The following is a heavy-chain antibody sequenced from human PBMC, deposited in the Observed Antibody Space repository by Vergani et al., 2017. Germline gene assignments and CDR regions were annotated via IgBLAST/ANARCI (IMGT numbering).Heavy chain of an antibody. J-gene: IGHJ4*02. CDR3: AGVSAIAVAGTVFDY. CDR1: GYTFTSYY. V-gene: IGHV1-46*03. CDR2: INPSGGST. D-gene: IGHD6-19*01. Sequence: QVQLVQSGAEVKKPGASVKVSCKASGYTFTSYYMHWVRQAPGQGLEWMGIINPSGGSTSYAQKFQGRVTMTRDTSTSTVYMELSSLRSEDTAVYYCAGVSAIAVAGTVFDYWGQGTLVTVSS.